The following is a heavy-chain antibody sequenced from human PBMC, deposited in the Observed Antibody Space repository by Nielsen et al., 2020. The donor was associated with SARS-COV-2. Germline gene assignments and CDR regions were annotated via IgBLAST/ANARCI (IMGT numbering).Heavy chain of an antibody. Sequence: GGSLRLSCAASGLTVSSNYMTWVRRAPGKGLEWVSVLYSAGNTYYTDSVQGRFTISRDNSKNTLYLQMNSLRAEDTAVYYCAGVSRDYYYGGFDSWGQGTLVTVSS. D-gene: IGHD3-22*01. CDR3: AGVSRDYYYGGFDS. CDR1: GLTVSSNY. CDR2: LYSAGNT. J-gene: IGHJ4*02. V-gene: IGHV3-53*01.